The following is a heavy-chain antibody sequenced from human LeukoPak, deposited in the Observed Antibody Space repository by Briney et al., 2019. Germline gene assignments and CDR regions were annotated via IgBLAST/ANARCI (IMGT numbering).Heavy chain of an antibody. J-gene: IGHJ4*02. CDR2: IYTSGNT. V-gene: IGHV4-61*02. D-gene: IGHD2-15*01. CDR1: GGSISSGSYF. CDR3: ARVVVVVAAPYFDY. Sequence: SETLSLTCTVSGGSISSGSYFWSWIRQPAGRGLEWIGRIYTSGNTNYNPSLKSRVTKSVDTSKNQFSLKLSSVTAADTAAYYCARVVVVVAAPYFDYWGQGTLVTVSS.